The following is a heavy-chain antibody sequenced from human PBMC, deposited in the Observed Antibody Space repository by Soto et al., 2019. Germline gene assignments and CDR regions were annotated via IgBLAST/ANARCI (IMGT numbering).Heavy chain of an antibody. D-gene: IGHD1-26*01. J-gene: IGHJ4*02. CDR1: GGSISSSSYY. CDR3: ARHGAGWELPPVD. V-gene: IGHV4-39*01. Sequence: SETLSLTCTVSGGSISSSSYYWGWIRQPPGKGLEWIGSIYYSGSTYYNPSLKSRVTISVDTSKNQFSLKLSSVTAADTAVYYCARHGAGWELPPVDWGPGTLVTVS. CDR2: IYYSGST.